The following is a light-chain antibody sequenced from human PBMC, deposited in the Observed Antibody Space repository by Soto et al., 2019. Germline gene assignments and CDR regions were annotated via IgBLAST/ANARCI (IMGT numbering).Light chain of an antibody. CDR2: EVS. CDR1: SSDIGGYNF. V-gene: IGLV2-8*01. Sequence: QSALTQPPSASGSPGQSVTISCTGSSSDIGGYNFVSWYQQLAGEAPKLLIHEVSERPSGVPDRFSASKSGNTASLTVSGLQAEDEADYYCSSNAGPNIVLFGGGTKLTVL. J-gene: IGLJ3*02. CDR3: SSNAGPNIVL.